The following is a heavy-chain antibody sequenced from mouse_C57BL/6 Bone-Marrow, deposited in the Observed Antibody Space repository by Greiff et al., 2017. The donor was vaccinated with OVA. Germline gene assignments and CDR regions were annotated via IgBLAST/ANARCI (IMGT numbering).Heavy chain of an antibody. Sequence: EVQLVESGPELVKPGDSVKISCKASGYSFTGYFMNWVMQSHGKSLEWIGRINPYNGDTFYNQKFKGKATLTVDKSSSTAHMELRSLTSEDSAVYYCARLGGYYGNYWGQGTTLTVSS. CDR1: GYSFTGYF. V-gene: IGHV1-20*01. J-gene: IGHJ2*01. D-gene: IGHD2-1*01. CDR2: INPYNGDT. CDR3: ARLGGYYGNY.